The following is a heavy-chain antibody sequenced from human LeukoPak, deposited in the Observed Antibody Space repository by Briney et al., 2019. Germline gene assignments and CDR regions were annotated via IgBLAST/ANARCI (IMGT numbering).Heavy chain of an antibody. CDR1: GYTFTGYY. J-gene: IGHJ4*02. CDR2: INPNNGGA. Sequence: ASVKVSCKASGYTFTGYYMHWVRQAPGQGLEWMGWINPNNGGAKYAQKFQGRVTMTRDTSIGTAYMELSRLRSDDTAVYYCARTYDWVNDYWGQGTPVTVSS. D-gene: IGHD3-16*01. CDR3: ARTYDWVNDY. V-gene: IGHV1-2*02.